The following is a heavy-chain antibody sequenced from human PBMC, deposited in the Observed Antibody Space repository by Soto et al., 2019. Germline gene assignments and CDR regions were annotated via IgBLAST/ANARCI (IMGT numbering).Heavy chain of an antibody. Sequence: EVQLVESGGGLVQPGGSLRLSCAASGFSLSSYWMQWVRQAPGKGLVWVSRVNGDGSTTTYADPVKGRFTVSRDNAKNTVYLQMNSLRDEDTAVYFCGRGSGISDYWGLGTLVTVSS. CDR1: GFSLSSYW. J-gene: IGHJ4*02. CDR2: VNGDGSTT. V-gene: IGHV3-74*01. CDR3: GRGSGISDY.